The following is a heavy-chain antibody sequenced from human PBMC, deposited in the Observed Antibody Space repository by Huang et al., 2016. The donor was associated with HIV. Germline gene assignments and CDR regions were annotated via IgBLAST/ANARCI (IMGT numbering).Heavy chain of an antibody. V-gene: IGHV1-69*13. CDR1: GGTFSRYG. D-gene: IGHD1-20*01. J-gene: IGHJ1*01. CDR3: ARTSNWKAEYFRF. Sequence: QVQLVQSGTEVKTPGSSVKVSCKAFGGTFSRYGISWVRQAPGQGLEGTGGIIPIFGAANYAQKFQGRVTITADESTNTAYMELTSLRFDDTAVYYCARTSNWKAEYFRFWGQGTLVTVAS. CDR2: IIPIFGAA.